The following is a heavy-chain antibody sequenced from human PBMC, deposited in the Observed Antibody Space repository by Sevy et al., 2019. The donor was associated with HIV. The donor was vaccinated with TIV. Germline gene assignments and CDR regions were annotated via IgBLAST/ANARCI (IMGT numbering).Heavy chain of an antibody. J-gene: IGHJ4*02. CDR3: ARSTGGGNFDY. D-gene: IGHD2-15*01. V-gene: IGHV4-59*12. CDR1: GGSISSYF. Sequence: SETLSLTCSVSGGSISSYFWTWVRQSPGKGLEWFGEIFQIGSTNYNPSLKSRVTISLDTSKSQFSLKLSSVTAADTAVYYCARSTGGGNFDYWGQGTLVTVSS. CDR2: IFQIGST.